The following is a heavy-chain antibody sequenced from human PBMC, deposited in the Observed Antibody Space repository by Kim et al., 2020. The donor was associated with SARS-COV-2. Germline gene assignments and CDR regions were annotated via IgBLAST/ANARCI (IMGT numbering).Heavy chain of an antibody. J-gene: IGHJ3*02. CDR2: IYYSGST. Sequence: SETLSLTCTVSGGSISSSSYYWGWIRQPPGKGLEWIGSIYYSGSTYYNPSLKSRVTISVDTSKNQFSLKLSSVTAADTAVYYCARRKYDMLGAFDIWGQGTMVTVSS. V-gene: IGHV4-39*01. CDR3: ARRKYDMLGAFDI. D-gene: IGHD3-9*01. CDR1: GGSISSSSYY.